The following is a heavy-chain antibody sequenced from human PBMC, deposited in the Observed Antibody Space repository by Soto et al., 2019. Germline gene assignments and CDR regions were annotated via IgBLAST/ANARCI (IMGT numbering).Heavy chain of an antibody. CDR3: ARGRNNWFDP. CDR2: IYYSGST. J-gene: IGHJ5*02. V-gene: IGHV4-61*03. Sequence: SETLSLTCTVSGGSVSSGNYNWGWIRQPPGKGPEWIGYIYYSGSTRYNPSLKSRLTISVDTSKNHLSLTLTSVNAADTAVYYCARGRNNWFDPWGQGTLATVSS. CDR1: GGSVSSGNYN.